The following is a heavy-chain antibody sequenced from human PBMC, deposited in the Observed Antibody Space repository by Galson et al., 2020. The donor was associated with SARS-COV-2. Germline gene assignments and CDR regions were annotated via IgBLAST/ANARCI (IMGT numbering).Heavy chain of an antibody. V-gene: IGHV3-15*01. D-gene: IGHD3-22*01. J-gene: IGHJ3*02. CDR1: GFTFSNAW. CDR2: IKSKTDGGTT. CDR3: TTVTYYYDSSGYSNDAFDI. Sequence: PGGSLRLSCAASGFTFSNAWMSWVRQAPGKGLEWVGRIKSKTDGGTTDYAAPVKGRFTISRDDSKNTLYLQMNSLKTEDTAVYYCTTVTYYYDSSGYSNDAFDIWGQGTMVTVSS.